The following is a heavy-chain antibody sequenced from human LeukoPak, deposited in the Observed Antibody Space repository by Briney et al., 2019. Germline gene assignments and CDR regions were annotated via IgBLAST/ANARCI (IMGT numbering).Heavy chain of an antibody. V-gene: IGHV4-4*07. Sequence: SETLSLTCNVSGGSISSYYWSWIRQPAGKGLEWIGRIYTSGSTNYNPSLKSRVTMSVDTSKNQFSLKLSSVTAADTAVYYCARDGVTMVRGPYYFDYWGQGTLVTVSS. CDR2: IYTSGST. CDR3: ARDGVTMVRGPYYFDY. J-gene: IGHJ4*02. CDR1: GGSISSYY. D-gene: IGHD3-10*01.